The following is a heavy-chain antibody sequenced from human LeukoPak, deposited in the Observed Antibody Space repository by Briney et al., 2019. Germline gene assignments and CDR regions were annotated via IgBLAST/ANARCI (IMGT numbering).Heavy chain of an antibody. V-gene: IGHV3-23*01. D-gene: IGHD7-27*01. CDR1: GFTFSGYT. Sequence: GGSLRLSCAVSGFTFSGYTMSWVRQTPGKGLEWVSAISGGSGDITYYADSVKGRFTASRDNSKNTLFPQLNSLGAEDTAVYYCARNLAGDYFPNWFDPWGQGTLVTVSS. CDR3: ARNLAGDYFPNWFDP. J-gene: IGHJ5*02. CDR2: ISGGSGDIT.